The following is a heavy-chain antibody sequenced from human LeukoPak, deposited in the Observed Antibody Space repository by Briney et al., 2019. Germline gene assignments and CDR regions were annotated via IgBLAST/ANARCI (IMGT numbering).Heavy chain of an antibody. CDR2: VGNSDNHI. V-gene: IGHV3-11*01. CDR3: AREQWFRFDN. J-gene: IGHJ4*02. D-gene: IGHD3-22*01. Sequence: GGALRLSGAASGVRVSDYYRTWMRQSPGKGLEWVAVVGNSDNHIDHADSVKGRFTISRDDARNSVYLQMTSLRVEDTAIYYCAREQWFRFDNWGQGALVTVSS. CDR1: GVRVSDYY.